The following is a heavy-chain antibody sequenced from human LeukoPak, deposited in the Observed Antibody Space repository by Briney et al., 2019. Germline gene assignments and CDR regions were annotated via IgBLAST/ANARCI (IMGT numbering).Heavy chain of an antibody. Sequence: GRSLRLSCAASGFTFSSYAMHWVRQAPGKGLEWVAVISYDGSNKYYADSVKGRFTISRDNAKNTLYLQMNSLRAEDTAVYYCASSGSYDFWSGYYPWGMDVWGKGTTVTVSS. CDR3: ASSGSYDFWSGYYPWGMDV. V-gene: IGHV3-30*04. J-gene: IGHJ6*03. CDR2: ISYDGSNK. D-gene: IGHD3-3*01. CDR1: GFTFSSYA.